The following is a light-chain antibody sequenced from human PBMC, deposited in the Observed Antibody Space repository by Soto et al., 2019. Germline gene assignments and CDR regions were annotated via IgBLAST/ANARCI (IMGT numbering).Light chain of an antibody. CDR1: QSISSW. V-gene: IGKV1-5*03. CDR2: KAS. Sequence: DIQMTQSPSTLPASVGDRVTITCRASQSISSWVAWYQQKLGKAPKLLIYKASSLESGVPSRFSGSGSGTDFTLTISSLQPDDFATYYCQQYNSYPYTFGQGTKLEIK. CDR3: QQYNSYPYT. J-gene: IGKJ2*01.